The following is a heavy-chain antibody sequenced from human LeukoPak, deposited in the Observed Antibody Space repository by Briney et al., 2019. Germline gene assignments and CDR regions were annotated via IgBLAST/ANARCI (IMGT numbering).Heavy chain of an antibody. D-gene: IGHD3-16*01. Sequence: GGSLRLSCAASGFIFSNYAMQWVRQAPGMGLEWVAFIRYDGGNTYYADSVKGRFTISRDNSKNTLYLQMNSLRAEDTAVYYCARDLAPYDYYYYMDVWGKGTTVTVSS. CDR2: IRYDGGNT. J-gene: IGHJ6*03. CDR1: GFIFSNYA. V-gene: IGHV3-30*02. CDR3: ARDLAPYDYYYYMDV.